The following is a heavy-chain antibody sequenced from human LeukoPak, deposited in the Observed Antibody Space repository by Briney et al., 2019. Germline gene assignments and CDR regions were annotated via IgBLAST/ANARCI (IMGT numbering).Heavy chain of an antibody. J-gene: IGHJ4*02. CDR2: ISAYNGNT. CDR3: ARVVVVDRFFDY. D-gene: IGHD2-15*01. Sequence: ASVKVSCKASGYTFTSYGISSVRQAPGQALEGMGWISAYNGNTNYAQKHQGRVTMTTDTSTSTAYMELRSLRSDDTAVYYCARVVVVDRFFDYWGQGTLVTVSS. CDR1: GYTFTSYG. V-gene: IGHV1-18*01.